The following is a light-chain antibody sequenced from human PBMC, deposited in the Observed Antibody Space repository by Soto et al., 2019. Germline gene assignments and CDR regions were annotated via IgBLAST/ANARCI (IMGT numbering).Light chain of an antibody. CDR2: EVS. V-gene: IGLV2-14*01. J-gene: IGLJ3*02. CDR3: TSFTTTNIWV. Sequence: QSALTQPASVSGSPGQSITISCTGTSSDIGVYNYVSWYQQHPGKAPTLVICEVSHRPSGVSSRFSGSKSGNTASLTISGLRAEDEADYYCTSFTTTNIWVFGGGTKLTV. CDR1: SSDIGVYNY.